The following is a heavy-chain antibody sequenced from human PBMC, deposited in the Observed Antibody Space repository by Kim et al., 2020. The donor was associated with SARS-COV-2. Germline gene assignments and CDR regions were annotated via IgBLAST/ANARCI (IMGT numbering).Heavy chain of an antibody. CDR1: GFTFGDYG. J-gene: IGHJ6*02. D-gene: IGHD6-19*01. Sequence: GGSLRLSCAASGFTFGDYGMSWFRQAPGKGLEWVSGINWNGGSTGYADSVKGRFTISRDNAKNSLYLQMNSLRAEDTALYYCARGRKQWLTYYYYYGMDVWGQGTTVTVSS. V-gene: IGHV3-20*04. CDR2: INWNGGST. CDR3: ARGRKQWLTYYYYYGMDV.